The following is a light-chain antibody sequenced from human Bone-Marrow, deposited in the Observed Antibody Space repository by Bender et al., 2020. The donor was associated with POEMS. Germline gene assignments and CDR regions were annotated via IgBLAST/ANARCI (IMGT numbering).Light chain of an antibody. Sequence: YDLTQPPSVSVSPGQTASITCSGDRLGSKYVYWYQQRSGQSPVLVIYEDEKRPSAIPERFSGSNSGNTATLTISGTQAVDEADYYCQAWDSGTVVFGGGTKLTVL. CDR1: RLGSKY. CDR2: EDE. CDR3: QAWDSGTVV. V-gene: IGLV3-1*01. J-gene: IGLJ2*01.